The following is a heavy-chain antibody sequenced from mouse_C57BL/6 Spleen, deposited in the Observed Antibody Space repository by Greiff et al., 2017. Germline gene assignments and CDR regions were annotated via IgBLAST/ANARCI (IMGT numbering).Heavy chain of an antibody. V-gene: IGHV14-4*01. CDR1: GFNIKDDY. CDR3: TCSSYFDY. J-gene: IGHJ2*01. D-gene: IGHD1-1*01. Sequence: EVQLQESGAELVRPGASVKLSCTASGFNIKDDYMHWVKQRPEQGLEWIGWIDPENGDTEYASKFQGKATITADTSSNTAYLQLSSLTSEDTAVYYCTCSSYFDYWGQGTTLTVSS. CDR2: IDPENGDT.